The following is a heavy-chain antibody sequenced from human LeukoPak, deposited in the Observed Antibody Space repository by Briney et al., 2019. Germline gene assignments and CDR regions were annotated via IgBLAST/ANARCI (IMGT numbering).Heavy chain of an antibody. CDR3: ARERSKVGASPGAFDI. CDR1: GGTFSSYA. D-gene: IGHD1-26*01. CDR2: IIPIFGTA. V-gene: IGHV1-69*05. J-gene: IGHJ3*02. Sequence: SVKVSCKASGGTFSSYAISWVRQAPGQGLEWMGGIIPIFGTANYAQKFQGRVTITTAESTSTAYMELSSLRSEDTAVYYCARERSKVGASPGAFDIWGQGTMVTVSS.